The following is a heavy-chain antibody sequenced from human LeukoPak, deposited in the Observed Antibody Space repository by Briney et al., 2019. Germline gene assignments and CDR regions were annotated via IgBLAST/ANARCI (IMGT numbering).Heavy chain of an antibody. Sequence: GGSLRLSCAASGFTFSSYEMNWVRQAPGKGLEWVSTISGTDGSTYYADSVKGRFTISRDNSKNTLYLQMNSLRAEDTAVYYCAKDLAAAVPDPWGQGTLVTVSS. CDR2: ISGTDGST. CDR1: GFTFSSYE. V-gene: IGHV3-23*01. J-gene: IGHJ5*02. CDR3: AKDLAAAVPDP. D-gene: IGHD6-25*01.